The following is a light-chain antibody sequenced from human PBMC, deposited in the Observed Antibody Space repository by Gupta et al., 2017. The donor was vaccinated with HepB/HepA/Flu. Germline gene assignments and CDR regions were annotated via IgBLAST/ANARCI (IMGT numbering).Light chain of an antibody. CDR2: WAS. CDR1: QNVLYSFNNRDC. V-gene: IGKV4-1*01. CDR3: QQYSSTPYS. J-gene: IGKJ2*03. Sequence: DIVITQSPDSLAVSLGERPTINCKSSQNVLYSFNNRDCLVGYQQKPGQPPKLLISWASTRESGVPDRFSGSGSVTDFTLTSSSLQAEDVAVYYCQQYSSTPYSFGQWTKLEIK.